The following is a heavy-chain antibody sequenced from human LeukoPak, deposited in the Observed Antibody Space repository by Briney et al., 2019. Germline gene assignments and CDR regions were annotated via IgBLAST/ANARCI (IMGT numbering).Heavy chain of an antibody. J-gene: IGHJ4*02. D-gene: IGHD1-20*01. CDR2: ISGVGDST. V-gene: IGHV3-23*01. CDR3: AKDLHNWSDGYFDY. Sequence: GGSLRLSCAASGFTFSSYAMSWVRQAPGKGLQWVSAISGVGDSTYYADSVRGRFTISRDNSKNTLYLEVNSLRAEDTAVYYCAKDLHNWSDGYFDYWGQGTLVTVSS. CDR1: GFTFSSYA.